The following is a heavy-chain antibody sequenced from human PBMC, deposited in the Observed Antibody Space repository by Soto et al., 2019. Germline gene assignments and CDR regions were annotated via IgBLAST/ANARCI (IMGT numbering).Heavy chain of an antibody. CDR3: ANLWGDGYNLGQDYNGMDV. V-gene: IGHV3-33*06. D-gene: IGHD5-12*01. Sequence: QVQMVESGGGVVQPGRSLRLSCAASGFSFENYGMHWVRQAPGRGLEWVAIIWYDGSLQYYAAAVKGRFTISRDNSKNTLYLEMNSLRAEDTAVYYCANLWGDGYNLGQDYNGMDVWGQGPTVLVAS. J-gene: IGHJ6*02. CDR1: GFSFENYG. CDR2: IWYDGSLQ.